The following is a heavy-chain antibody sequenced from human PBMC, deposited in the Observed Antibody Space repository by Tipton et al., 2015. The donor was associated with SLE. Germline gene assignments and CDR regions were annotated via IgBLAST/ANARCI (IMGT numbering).Heavy chain of an antibody. CDR3: ARGSDGEYVRYFDV. Sequence: TLSLTCTVSGGSISSYYWGWIRQPAGKGLEWIGRIYSSGSTNYNPSLRSRVTMSIDASQNRVSLRLKSVSAADTAVYYCARGSDGEYVRYFDVWGPGTLVTVSS. CDR2: IYSSGST. CDR1: GGSISSYY. V-gene: IGHV4-4*07. J-gene: IGHJ2*01. D-gene: IGHD4-17*01.